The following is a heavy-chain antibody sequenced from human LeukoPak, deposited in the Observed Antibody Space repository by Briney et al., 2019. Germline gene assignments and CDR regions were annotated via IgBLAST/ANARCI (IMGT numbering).Heavy chain of an antibody. J-gene: IGHJ4*02. CDR2: IYSGGST. CDR1: GIIVSNNY. D-gene: IGHD5-18*01. Sequence: PGGSLRLSCAASGIIVSNNYMSWVRQAPGKGLEWVSVIYSGGSTYYADSVKGRFTISRDNSKNTLYLQMNSLRAEDTAVYYCARRGHGYGSPFDYWGQGTLVTVSS. V-gene: IGHV3-66*02. CDR3: ARRGHGYGSPFDY.